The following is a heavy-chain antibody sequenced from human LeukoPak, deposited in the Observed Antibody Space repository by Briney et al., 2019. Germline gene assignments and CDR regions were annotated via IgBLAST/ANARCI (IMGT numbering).Heavy chain of an antibody. Sequence: GGSLRLSCAASGFTFSSYAMHWVRQAPGKGLEWVAVISYDGSNKYYADSVKGRFIISRDNSKNTLYLQMNSLRAEDTAVYYCARESHYDILTGRYPVVDYWGQGTLVTVSS. V-gene: IGHV3-30-3*01. D-gene: IGHD3-9*01. CDR2: ISYDGSNK. CDR3: ARESHYDILTGRYPVVDY. CDR1: GFTFSSYA. J-gene: IGHJ4*02.